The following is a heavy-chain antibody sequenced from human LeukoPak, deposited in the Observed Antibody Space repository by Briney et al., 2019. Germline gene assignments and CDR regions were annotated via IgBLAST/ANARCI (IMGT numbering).Heavy chain of an antibody. Sequence: SETLSLTCTVSGGSISSYYWSWIRQPAGKGLEWIGRIYTSGSTNYNPSLKSRVTMSVDTSKNQFSLKLSSVTAADTAMYYCARGYCSGGSCYSGGGPDYWGQGTLVTVSS. V-gene: IGHV4-4*07. D-gene: IGHD2-15*01. J-gene: IGHJ4*02. CDR3: ARGYCSGGSCYSGGGPDY. CDR2: IYTSGST. CDR1: GGSISSYY.